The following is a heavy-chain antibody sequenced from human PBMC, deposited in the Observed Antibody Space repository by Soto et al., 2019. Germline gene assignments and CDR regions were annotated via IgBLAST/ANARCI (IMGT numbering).Heavy chain of an antibody. CDR2: INHSGST. CDR3: ARGLAITIFGVVIPFYYMDV. V-gene: IGHV4-34*01. J-gene: IGHJ6*03. CDR1: GGSFSGYY. Sequence: SETLSLTCAVYGGSFSGYYWSWIRQPPGKGLEWIGEINHSGSTNYNPSLKSRVTISVDTSKNQFSLKLSSVTAADTAVYYCARGLAITIFGVVIPFYYMDVWGKGTTVTVSS. D-gene: IGHD3-3*01.